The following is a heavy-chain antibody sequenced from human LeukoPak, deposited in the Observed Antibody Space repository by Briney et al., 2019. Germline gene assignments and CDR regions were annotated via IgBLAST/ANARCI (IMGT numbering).Heavy chain of an antibody. Sequence: SVKVSCKASGYTFTSYGISWVRQAPGQGLEWMGWISAYNGNTNYAQKLQGRVTMTTDTSTSTAYMELRSLRSDDTAVYYCARDQSYYYDSSGYYPFDYWGQGTLVTVSS. V-gene: IGHV1-18*01. D-gene: IGHD3-22*01. J-gene: IGHJ4*02. CDR1: GYTFTSYG. CDR2: ISAYNGNT. CDR3: ARDQSYYYDSSGYYPFDY.